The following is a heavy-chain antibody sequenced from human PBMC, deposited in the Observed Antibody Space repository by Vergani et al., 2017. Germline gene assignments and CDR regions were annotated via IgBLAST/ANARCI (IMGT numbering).Heavy chain of an antibody. J-gene: IGHJ4*02. CDR2: MDYSGST. D-gene: IGHD2-15*01. V-gene: IGHV4-39*01. CDR1: GDSVISTDYH. Sequence: QVQLQESGPGLVKPSETLSLTCTVSGDSVISTDYHWGWIRQPPGKGLEWIGSMDYSGSTSYNPSLESRISISFEAPKNQFSLRLTPVTAADTAVYYCASKRGACRAAYCHSYDFWGPGTLVSVSS. CDR3: ASKRGACRAAYCHSYDF.